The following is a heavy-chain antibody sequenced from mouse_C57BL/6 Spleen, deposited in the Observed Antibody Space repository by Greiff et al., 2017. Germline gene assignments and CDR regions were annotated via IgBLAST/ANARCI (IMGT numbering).Heavy chain of an antibody. CDR3: ARWDITPVVATGDY. CDR1: GYTFTSYG. Sequence: QVQLQQSGAELARPGASVKLSCKASGYTFTSYGISWVKQRTGQGLEWIGEIYPRSGNTYYNEKFKGKATLTADKSSSTAYMELRSLTSEDSAVYFVARWDITPVVATGDYWGQGTTLTVSS. CDR2: IYPRSGNT. J-gene: IGHJ2*01. V-gene: IGHV1-81*01. D-gene: IGHD1-1*01.